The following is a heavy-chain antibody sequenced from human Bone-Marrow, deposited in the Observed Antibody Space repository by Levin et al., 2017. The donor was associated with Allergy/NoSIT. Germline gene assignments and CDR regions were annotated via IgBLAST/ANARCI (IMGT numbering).Heavy chain of an antibody. V-gene: IGHV1-2*06. J-gene: IGHJ4*02. D-gene: IGHD3-10*01. CDR1: GYSFTGYY. CDR2: INPHNGET. Sequence: ASVKVSCKASGYSFTGYYMSWVRQAPGQGLEWMGQINPHNGETKYAQKFQDRVTMTRDTSITTAYMEMTRLRSDDTAVYYCASTRGDWGQGSLVTVSS. CDR3: ASTRGD.